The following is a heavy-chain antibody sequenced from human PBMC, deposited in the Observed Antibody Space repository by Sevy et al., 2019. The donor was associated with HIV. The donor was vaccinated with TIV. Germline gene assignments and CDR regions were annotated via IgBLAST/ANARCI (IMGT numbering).Heavy chain of an antibody. CDR1: GYTLTQLS. Sequence: ASVKVSCKLSGYTLTQLSMHWVRQAPGKGLEWLGSFDPEDGERIYAQKFQGRFTMTEETSTDTAYMELRSLRSEDTAIYYCATGREYYEGNSGCFDYWGQGTLVTVSS. CDR3: ATGREYYEGNSGCFDY. CDR2: FDPEDGER. J-gene: IGHJ4*02. V-gene: IGHV1-24*01. D-gene: IGHD3-3*01.